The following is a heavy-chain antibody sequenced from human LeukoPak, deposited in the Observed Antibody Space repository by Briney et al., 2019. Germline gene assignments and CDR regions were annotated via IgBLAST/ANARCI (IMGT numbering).Heavy chain of an antibody. Sequence: PSETLSLTCGVYGGSFSGYYWSWIRQPPEKGLEWIGEINDSGSTNYNPSLKSRVTISVDTSKKQFSLKLSSVTAADSAVYYCARVYGSGSYPPYYYGIDVWGQGTTVIVSS. CDR1: GGSFSGYY. J-gene: IGHJ6*02. CDR2: INDSGST. V-gene: IGHV4-34*01. D-gene: IGHD3-10*01. CDR3: ARVYGSGSYPPYYYGIDV.